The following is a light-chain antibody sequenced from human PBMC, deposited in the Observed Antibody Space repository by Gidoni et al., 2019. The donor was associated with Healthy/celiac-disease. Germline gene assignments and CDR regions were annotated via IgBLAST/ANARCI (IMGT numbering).Light chain of an antibody. Sequence: ELVIPLSPATLSVSPGERATLSCRASQSVSSNLAWYQQKPGQAPRLLIYGASTRDTGIPARFSGSGSGTEFTLTISSLQSEDFAVYYCQQYNNWPLTFGQGTRLEIK. J-gene: IGKJ5*01. CDR2: GAS. CDR3: QQYNNWPLT. V-gene: IGKV3-15*01. CDR1: QSVSSN.